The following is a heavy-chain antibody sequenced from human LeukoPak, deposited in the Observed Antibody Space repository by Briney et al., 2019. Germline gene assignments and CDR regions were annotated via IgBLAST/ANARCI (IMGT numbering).Heavy chain of an antibody. CDR2: TYYRPEWYI. V-gene: IGHV6-1*01. CDR3: ARMSWLLQGGFDH. D-gene: IGHD5-24*01. J-gene: IGHJ4*02. Sequence: PSQTLSLTCAIFGDSVSSNSASWNWIRQSPSRGLEWLGRTYYRPEWYIDYAVSVKSRMVINPDTSKNQFSLQLNSVTDEDTAIYYCARMSWLLQGGFDHWGQGTLVTVSS. CDR1: GDSVSSNSAS.